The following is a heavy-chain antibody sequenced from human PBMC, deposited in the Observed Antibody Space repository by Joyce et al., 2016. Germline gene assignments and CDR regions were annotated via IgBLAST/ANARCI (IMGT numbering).Heavy chain of an antibody. D-gene: IGHD5-24*01. Sequence: EVQLVESGGGLVQPGGSLRLSCAASGFSFNTYSINWVRQAPGKGLEWLSYISARRGNIYYADSVKGRFTISRDNAKNAVYLQMNSLRDEDTAVYYCARVGRTGYTCDYWGQGTLVTVSS. V-gene: IGHV3-48*02. CDR1: GFSFNTYS. J-gene: IGHJ4*02. CDR3: ARVGRTGYTCDY. CDR2: ISARRGNI.